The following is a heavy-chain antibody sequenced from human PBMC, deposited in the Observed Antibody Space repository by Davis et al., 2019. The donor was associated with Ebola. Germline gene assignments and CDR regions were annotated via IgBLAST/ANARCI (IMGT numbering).Heavy chain of an antibody. Sequence: SVKVSCKASGGTFSSYAISWVRQAPGQGLEWMGRIIPILGIANYAQKFQGRVTITADKSTSTAYMELSSLRSEDTAVYYCARGGGIGYYYYGMDVWGQGTTVTV. V-gene: IGHV1-69*04. CDR1: GGTFSSYA. CDR3: ARGGGIGYYYYGMDV. D-gene: IGHD1-26*01. CDR2: IIPILGIA. J-gene: IGHJ6*02.